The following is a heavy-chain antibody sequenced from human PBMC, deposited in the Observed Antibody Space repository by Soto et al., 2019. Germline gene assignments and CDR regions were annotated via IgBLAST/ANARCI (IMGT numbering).Heavy chain of an antibody. CDR2: IYYSGST. V-gene: IGHV4-31*03. Sequence: PSETLSLTCTVSGGSISSGDYYWSWIRQHPGKGLEWIGYIYYSGSTYYNPSLKSRVTISVDTSKNQFSLKLNSVTAADTAVYYCARWWSGSRQGFDPSGQGALVTVSS. J-gene: IGHJ5*02. CDR3: ARWWSGSRQGFDP. D-gene: IGHD3-3*01. CDR1: GGSISSGDYY.